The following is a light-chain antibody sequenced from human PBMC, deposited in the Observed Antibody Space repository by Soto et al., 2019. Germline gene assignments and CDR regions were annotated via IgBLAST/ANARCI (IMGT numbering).Light chain of an antibody. V-gene: IGLV4-69*01. CDR3: QTWGTGIHVV. CDR2: LNSDGSH. Sequence: QSVLTQPPSASASLGASVKLTCTLSSGHSNNAIAWHQQQPEKGPRFLMKLNSDGSHNKGDGIPDRFSGSRSGAERYLTISSLQPEDEADYYCQTWGTGIHVVFGGGTKLTVL. CDR1: SGHSNNA. J-gene: IGLJ2*01.